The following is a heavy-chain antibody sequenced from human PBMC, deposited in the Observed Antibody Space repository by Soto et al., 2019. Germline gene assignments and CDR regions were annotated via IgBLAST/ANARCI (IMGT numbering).Heavy chain of an antibody. Sequence: SETLSLTCTVSGGSISSGGYYWSWIRQHPGKGLEWIGYIYYSGSTYYNPSLKSRVTISVDTSKNQFSLKLSSVTAADTAVYYCAREMYSSSWNWFDPLGQGTLVTVSS. J-gene: IGHJ5*02. CDR2: IYYSGST. D-gene: IGHD6-13*01. V-gene: IGHV4-31*03. CDR3: AREMYSSSWNWFDP. CDR1: GGSISSGGYY.